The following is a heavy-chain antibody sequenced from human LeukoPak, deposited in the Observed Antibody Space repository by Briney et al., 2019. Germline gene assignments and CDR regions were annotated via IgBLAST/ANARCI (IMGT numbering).Heavy chain of an antibody. J-gene: IGHJ3*02. D-gene: IGHD1-26*01. CDR1: GYTFTGYY. V-gene: IGHV1-2*02. Sequence: GASVKVSCKASGYTFTGYYMHWVRQAPGQGLEWMGWINPNSGGTNYAQKFQGRVTMTRDTSTSTAYMELRSLRSDDTAVYYCARSNSGSYYPDAFDIWGQGTMVTVSS. CDR2: INPNSGGT. CDR3: ARSNSGSYYPDAFDI.